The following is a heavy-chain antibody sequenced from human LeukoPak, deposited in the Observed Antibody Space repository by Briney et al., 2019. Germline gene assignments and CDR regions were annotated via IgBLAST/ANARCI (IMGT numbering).Heavy chain of an antibody. D-gene: IGHD3-22*01. V-gene: IGHV3-15*01. CDR2: IKSKTDGGTT. CDR3: TTDITMIVVDNY. Sequence: PGGSLRLSCAASGFTFSSYAMSWVRQAPGKGLEWVGRIKSKTDGGTTDYAAPVKGRFTISRDDSKNTLYLQMNSLKTEDTAVYYCTTDITMIVVDNYWGQGTLVTVSS. CDR1: GFTFSSYA. J-gene: IGHJ4*02.